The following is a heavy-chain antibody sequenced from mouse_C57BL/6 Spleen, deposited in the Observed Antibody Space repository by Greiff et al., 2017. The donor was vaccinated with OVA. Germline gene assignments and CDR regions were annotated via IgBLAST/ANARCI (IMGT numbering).Heavy chain of an antibody. D-gene: IGHD2-5*01. Sequence: VMLVESGPGLVAPSQSLSITCPVSGFSLTSYGVHWVRQPPGKGLEWLVVIWSDGSTTYNSALKSRLSISKDNSKSQVFLKMNSLQTDDTAMYYCSRHSNYYLNHEGYFDYWGQGTTLTVSS. J-gene: IGHJ2*01. V-gene: IGHV2-6-1*01. CDR3: SRHSNYYLNHEGYFDY. CDR1: GFSLTSYG. CDR2: IWSDGST.